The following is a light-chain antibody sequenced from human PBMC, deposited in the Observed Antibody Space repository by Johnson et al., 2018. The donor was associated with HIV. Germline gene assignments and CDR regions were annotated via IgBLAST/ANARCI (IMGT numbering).Light chain of an antibody. CDR2: EDN. J-gene: IGLJ1*01. V-gene: IGLV1-51*02. CDR3: GTWDSSLSANV. Sequence: QSVLTQPPSVSAAPGQKVTISCSGSSSNIGNNYVSWYQQLPGTAPKLLIYEDNKRPSGIPDRFSGSKSGTSATLGITGLQTGDEADYYCGTWDSSLSANVFGTWTQVTVL. CDR1: SSNIGNNY.